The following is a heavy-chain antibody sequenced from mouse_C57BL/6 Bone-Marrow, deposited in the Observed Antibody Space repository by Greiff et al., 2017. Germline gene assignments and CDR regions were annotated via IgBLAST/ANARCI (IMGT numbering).Heavy chain of an antibody. D-gene: IGHD2-13*01. Sequence: QVQLKGSCPWILQPSQTLSLTFSFPGFLLCPFVLGVGWIRQPSGKGLEWLAHIWWDDEKYYNPALKSRLTISKDTSKNQVFLKIANVDTADTATYYCARIDFFFDYWGQGTTLTVSS. CDR1: GFLLCPFVLG. J-gene: IGHJ2*01. CDR3: ARIDFFFDY. CDR2: IWWDDEK. V-gene: IGHV8-8*01.